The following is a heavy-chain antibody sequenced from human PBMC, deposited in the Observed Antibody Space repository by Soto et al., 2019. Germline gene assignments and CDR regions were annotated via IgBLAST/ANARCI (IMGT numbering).Heavy chain of an antibody. Sequence: QVQLMQSGAEVKKPGASVKVSCKASGDTFTDYYIHWVRQAPGQGLEWMGTVNPSGGHTTYAQHFLGRVTMTRATSTSELYMELTSLTSDDTAIYYCARGGHVVVVTAALDYWGQGTLVTVSS. CDR2: VNPSGGHT. J-gene: IGHJ4*02. V-gene: IGHV1-46*01. D-gene: IGHD2-21*02. CDR3: ARGGHVVVVTAALDY. CDR1: GDTFTDYY.